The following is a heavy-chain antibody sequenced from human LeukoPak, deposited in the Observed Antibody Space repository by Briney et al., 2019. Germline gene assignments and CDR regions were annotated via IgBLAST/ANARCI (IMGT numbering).Heavy chain of an antibody. CDR2: ISGSGGST. V-gene: IGHV3-23*01. CDR3: AKGRFAVRGGLDY. Sequence: GGSLRLSCAASGFTFSSYAMSWVRQAPGKGLELVSAISGSGGSTYYADSVKGRFTISRDNSKNTLYLQMNSLRAEDTAVYYCAKGRFAVRGGLDYWGQGTLVTVSS. J-gene: IGHJ4*02. CDR1: GFTFSSYA. D-gene: IGHD3-10*01.